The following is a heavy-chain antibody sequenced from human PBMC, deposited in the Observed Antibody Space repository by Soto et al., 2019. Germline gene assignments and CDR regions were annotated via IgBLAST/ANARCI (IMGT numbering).Heavy chain of an antibody. D-gene: IGHD3-10*01. CDR2: IWYDGSNK. Sequence: QVQLVESGGGVVQPGTSLRLSCAASGFTFSSYGMHWIRQAPGKGLEWVAVIWYDGSNKYYADSLKGRFTISRDNSKNTLYLQMSNLRADDTAVYYCATDFHGSGSEPPFDYWGQGTLVTVSS. J-gene: IGHJ4*02. CDR3: ATDFHGSGSEPPFDY. V-gene: IGHV3-33*01. CDR1: GFTFSSYG.